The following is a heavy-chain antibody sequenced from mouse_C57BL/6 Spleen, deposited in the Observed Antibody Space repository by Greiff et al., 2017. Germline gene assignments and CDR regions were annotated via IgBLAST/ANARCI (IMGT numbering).Heavy chain of an antibody. V-gene: IGHV5-4*01. J-gene: IGHJ1*03. CDR3: ARDVTTVVATEWYFDV. CDR1: GFTFSSYA. D-gene: IGHD1-1*01. Sequence: EVQVVESGGGLVKPGGSLKLSCAASGFTFSSYAMSWVRQTPEQRLEWVATISDGGSYTYYPDNVKGRFTISRDNAKNNLYLQMSHLKSEDTAMYYCARDVTTVVATEWYFDVWGTGTTVTVSS. CDR2: ISDGGSYT.